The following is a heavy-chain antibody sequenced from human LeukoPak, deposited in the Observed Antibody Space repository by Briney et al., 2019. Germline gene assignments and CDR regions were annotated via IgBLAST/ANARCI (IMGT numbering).Heavy chain of an antibody. CDR1: GYTFTNYG. CDR3: ARVAPNRRYCSGGSYLNYFDY. V-gene: IGHV1-18*01. CDR2: IGGYNGNT. J-gene: IGHJ4*02. D-gene: IGHD2-15*01. Sequence: GASVKVSCKAFGYTFTNYGISWVRQAPGQGLEWMGWIGGYNGNTNYAQKLQGRVTMTTDTSTSTAYMELRSLRSDDTAVYYCARVAPNRRYCSGGSYLNYFDYWGQGTLVTVSS.